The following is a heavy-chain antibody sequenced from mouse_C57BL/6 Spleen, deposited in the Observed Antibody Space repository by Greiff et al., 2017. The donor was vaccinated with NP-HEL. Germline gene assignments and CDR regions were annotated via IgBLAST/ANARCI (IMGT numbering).Heavy chain of an antibody. D-gene: IGHD4-1*01. J-gene: IGHJ4*01. Sequence: QVQLQQSGAELVMPGTSVKVSCKASGYAFTNYLMEWVKQRPGQGLEWIGVINPGSGGTNYNEKFKGKATLTADKSSSTAYMQLSSLTSEDSAVYFCARGLGHAMDYWGQGTSVTVSS. V-gene: IGHV1-54*01. CDR3: ARGLGHAMDY. CDR2: INPGSGGT. CDR1: GYAFTNYL.